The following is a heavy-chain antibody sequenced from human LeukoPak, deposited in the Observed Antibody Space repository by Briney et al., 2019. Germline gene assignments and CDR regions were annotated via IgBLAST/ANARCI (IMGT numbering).Heavy chain of an antibody. CDR3: AGGWPPSVVVVPAAIPGY. V-gene: IGHV3-30-3*01. CDR2: ISFDGSNK. Sequence: GGSLRLSCAASGFTFSSYAMHWVRQAPGKGLEWVAVISFDGSNKYYADSVKGRFTISRDNSKNTLYLQMNSLRAEDTAVYYCAGGWPPSVVVVPAAIPGYWGQGTLVTVSS. J-gene: IGHJ4*02. D-gene: IGHD2-2*01. CDR1: GFTFSSYA.